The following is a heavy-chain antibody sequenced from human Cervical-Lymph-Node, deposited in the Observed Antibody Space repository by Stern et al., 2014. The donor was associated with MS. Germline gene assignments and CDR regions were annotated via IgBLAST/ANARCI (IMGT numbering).Heavy chain of an antibody. CDR1: GYTLSSYG. V-gene: IGHV7-4-1*02. Sequence: QVQLVQSGSELQKPGASVKISCKASGYTLSSYGLHWVRQAPGQGLEWMGWITTITGDPTYAQGFTGRFVFSLDTSVSTAYLQISSLKAEDTAVYYCARLRFLTGPDYYYYYGMDVWGQGTTVTVSS. D-gene: IGHD3-9*01. CDR3: ARLRFLTGPDYYYYYGMDV. J-gene: IGHJ6*02. CDR2: ITTITGDP.